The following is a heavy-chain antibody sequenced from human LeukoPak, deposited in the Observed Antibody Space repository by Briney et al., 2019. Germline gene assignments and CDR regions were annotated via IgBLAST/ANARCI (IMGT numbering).Heavy chain of an antibody. CDR3: ARRPSITMIVVGTYYFDY. J-gene: IGHJ4*02. D-gene: IGHD3-22*01. V-gene: IGHV3-23*01. Sequence: GGSLRLSCAASGFTFSSYGMHWVRQAPGKGLEWVSAISGSGGSTYYADSVKGRFTISRDNSKNTLYLQMNSLRAEDTAVYYCARRPSITMIVVGTYYFDYWGQGTLVTVSS. CDR1: GFTFSSYG. CDR2: ISGSGGST.